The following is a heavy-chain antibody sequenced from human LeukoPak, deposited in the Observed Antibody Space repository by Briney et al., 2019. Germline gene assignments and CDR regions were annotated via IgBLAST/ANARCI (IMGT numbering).Heavy chain of an antibody. J-gene: IGHJ4*02. CDR1: GGSISSYY. Sequence: PSETLSLTCTVSGGSISSYYWSWIRQPPGKGLEWIGYIYHSGSTYYNPSLKSRVTISVDRSKNQFSLKLSSVTAADTAVYYCARFWSGYYDFDYWGQGTLVTVSS. V-gene: IGHV4-59*12. CDR2: IYHSGST. CDR3: ARFWSGYYDFDY. D-gene: IGHD3-3*01.